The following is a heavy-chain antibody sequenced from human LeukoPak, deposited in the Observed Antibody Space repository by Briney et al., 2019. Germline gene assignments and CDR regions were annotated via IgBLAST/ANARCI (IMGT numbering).Heavy chain of an antibody. CDR1: GFTFANYW. CDR3: ARDGRDGQNDF. D-gene: IGHD5-24*01. J-gene: IGHJ4*02. Sequence: GASLRLSCAASGFTFANYWMSWVRQAPGKGLEWVANIKQDGSEKKYVDYVKGRFTVSRENAKNSLSLEISSLRAEDTAVYYCARDGRDGQNDFWGQGTLVTVSS. CDR2: IKQDGSEK. V-gene: IGHV3-7*01.